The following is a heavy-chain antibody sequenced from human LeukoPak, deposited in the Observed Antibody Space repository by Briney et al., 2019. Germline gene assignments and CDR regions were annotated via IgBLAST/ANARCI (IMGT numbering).Heavy chain of an antibody. CDR1: GGSISSYY. J-gene: IGHJ6*03. D-gene: IGHD2-21*01. V-gene: IGHV4-59*01. CDR2: IYYSGST. Sequence: PSETLSLTCTVSGGSISSYYWSWIRQPPGKGLEWIGNIYYSGSTNYNPSLKSRVTISVDTSKSQFSLKLSSVTAADTAVYYCARNLCGGDCYSADYYYMDVWGKGTTVTVSS. CDR3: ARNLCGGDCYSADYYYMDV.